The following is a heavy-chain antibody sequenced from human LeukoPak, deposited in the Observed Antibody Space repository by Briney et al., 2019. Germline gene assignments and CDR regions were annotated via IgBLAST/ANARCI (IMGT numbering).Heavy chain of an antibody. CDR3: VSRGEWELANVAFDY. CDR1: GFTYNTYD. V-gene: IGHV3-30*02. Sequence: GGSLRLSCVAPGFTYNTYDIHWVRQSPGMGLEGVAVIQSDGGRPFYSDSVRGRFTISRDKSKNTLYLQMNSLRPEDTAVYYCVSRGEWELANVAFDYWGQGTLVTVSS. CDR2: IQSDGGRP. D-gene: IGHD3-16*01. J-gene: IGHJ4*02.